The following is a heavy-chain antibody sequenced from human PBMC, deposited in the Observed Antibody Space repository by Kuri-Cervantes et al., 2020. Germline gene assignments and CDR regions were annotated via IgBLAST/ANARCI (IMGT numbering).Heavy chain of an antibody. J-gene: IGHJ4*02. CDR3: AVNYGGNSGFDY. D-gene: IGHD4-23*01. CDR2: ISYDGSNK. Sequence: GGSLRLSCAASGFSFSDYALSWVRQAPGKGLEWVAVISYDGSNKYYADSVKGRFTISRDNSKNTLYLQMNSLRAEDTAVYYCAVNYGGNSGFDYWGQGTLVTVSS. CDR1: GFSFSDYA. V-gene: IGHV3-30-3*01.